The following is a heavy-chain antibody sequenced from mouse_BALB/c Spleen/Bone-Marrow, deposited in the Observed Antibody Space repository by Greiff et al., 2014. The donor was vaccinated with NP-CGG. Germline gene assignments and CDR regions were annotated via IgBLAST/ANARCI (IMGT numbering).Heavy chain of an antibody. J-gene: IGHJ3*01. V-gene: IGHV5-4*02. CDR3: AREGDGAY. CDR2: ISDGGSYT. Sequence: EVMLVESGGGLVKPGGSLKLSCAASGFTFSDYYMYWVRQTPEKRLEWVATISDGGSYTYYPDSVKGRFTISRDNAKNNLYLQMSSLKSEDTAMYYCAREGDGAYWGQGILVTVSA. D-gene: IGHD3-3*01. CDR1: GFTFSDYY.